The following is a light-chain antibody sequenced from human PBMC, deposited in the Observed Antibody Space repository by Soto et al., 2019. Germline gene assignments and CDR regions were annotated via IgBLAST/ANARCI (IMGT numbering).Light chain of an antibody. CDR1: QTVNNY. CDR2: DAS. Sequence: EIVLTQSPATLSLSPGERATLSCRASQTVNNYLAWYQQRPGQAPRLLIYDASNRATGIPARFRGSGSGTDFTLTISSLEPEDFALYYGQQRASWPRTFGQGTKVEIK. V-gene: IGKV3-11*01. CDR3: QQRASWPRT. J-gene: IGKJ1*01.